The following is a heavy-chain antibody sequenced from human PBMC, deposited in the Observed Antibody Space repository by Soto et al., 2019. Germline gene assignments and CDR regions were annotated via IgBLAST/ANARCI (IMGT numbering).Heavy chain of an antibody. CDR1: GGSFSGYY. D-gene: IGHD6-6*01. V-gene: IGHV4-34*01. CDR2: INDSGIT. Sequence: QVQLQQWGAEVLKPSETLSLTCVVNGGSFSGYYWSWIRQSPGKVLEGIGEINDSGITDSNPSLESRVTISVYMSKNQFSLNLKSVTAADSAVYHCARGRSSVPDRRGIGYYGLYVWGQGTTVTVSS. CDR3: ARGRSSVPDRRGIGYYGLYV. J-gene: IGHJ6*02.